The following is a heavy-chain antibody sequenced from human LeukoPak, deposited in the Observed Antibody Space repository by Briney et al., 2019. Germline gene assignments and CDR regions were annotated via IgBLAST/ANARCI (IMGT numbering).Heavy chain of an antibody. D-gene: IGHD1-14*01. CDR2: ISYDGSNK. J-gene: IGHJ3*02. CDR3: ARDSAEVI. V-gene: IGHV3-30-3*01. Sequence: YPGGSLRLSCAASGFTFSSYAMHWVRQAPGKGLEWVAVISYDGSNKYYADSVKGRFTISRDNSKNTLYLQMNSLRAEDTAGYYCARDSAEVIWGQGTMVTVSS. CDR1: GFTFSSYA.